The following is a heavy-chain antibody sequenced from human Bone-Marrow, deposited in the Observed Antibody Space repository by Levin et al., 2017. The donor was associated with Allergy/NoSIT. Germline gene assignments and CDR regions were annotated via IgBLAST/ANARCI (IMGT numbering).Heavy chain of an antibody. CDR3: ATLNGYGHDYGDNSPYYFDY. CDR2: ISHSGST. V-gene: IGHV4-34*01. Sequence: PSETLSLTCALYGESFRNNYLNWIRQSPGKGLEWIGEISHSGSTTYNPSLKSRVTISMDSSKNQFSLRLSSVSASDSAVYYCATLNGYGHDYGDNSPYYFDYWGQGTLVTVSS. J-gene: IGHJ4*02. D-gene: IGHD4-17*01. CDR1: GESFRNNY.